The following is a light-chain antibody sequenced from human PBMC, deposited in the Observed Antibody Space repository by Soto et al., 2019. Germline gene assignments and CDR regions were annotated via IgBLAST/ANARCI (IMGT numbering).Light chain of an antibody. CDR1: QTVTNSF. Sequence: ENVLTQSPGTLSLSPGERATLSCRASQTVTNSFFAWYQQKPGQPPRLLIHGISSRATGIPDRFSGSGSGTDFTLTISRLEPEDFVVYYCQQYSTLPHTFGRGPKLEV. J-gene: IGKJ2*01. CDR3: QQYSTLPHT. CDR2: GIS. V-gene: IGKV3-20*01.